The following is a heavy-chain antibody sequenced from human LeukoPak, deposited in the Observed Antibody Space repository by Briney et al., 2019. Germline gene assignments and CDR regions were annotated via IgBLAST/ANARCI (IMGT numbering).Heavy chain of an antibody. CDR1: GGSFSNHF. Sequence: SETLSLTCSVSGGSFSNHFWSWVRQPAGKGLEWIGRIYPSGNTNYNPSLKSRVTLSVDTSKTQFYLSLSSVTAADTAVYYCAREDSGSYYNFYYFYMGVWGKGPRSPSP. J-gene: IGHJ6*03. CDR3: AREDSGSYYNFYYFYMGV. CDR2: IYPSGNT. D-gene: IGHD3-10*01. V-gene: IGHV4-4*07.